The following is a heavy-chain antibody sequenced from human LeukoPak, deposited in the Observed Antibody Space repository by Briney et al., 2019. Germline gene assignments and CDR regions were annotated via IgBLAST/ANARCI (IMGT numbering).Heavy chain of an antibody. CDR3: ARVAYSGGWAYFDY. D-gene: IGHD6-19*01. Sequence: SETLSLTCAVSGYSISSGYSWGWIRQPPGKGLEWIGSIYHSGSTYYNPSLKSRVTISVHTSKNQFSLKLSSVTAADTAVYYCARVAYSGGWAYFDYWGQGTLVTVSS. V-gene: IGHV4-38-2*01. CDR2: IYHSGST. CDR1: GYSISSGYS. J-gene: IGHJ4*02.